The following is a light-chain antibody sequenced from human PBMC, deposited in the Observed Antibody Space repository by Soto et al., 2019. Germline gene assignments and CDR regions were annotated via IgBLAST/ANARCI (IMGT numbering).Light chain of an antibody. J-gene: IGKJ5*01. CDR2: EAY. CDR3: QQRGSWPLIP. V-gene: IGKV3-11*01. Sequence: ETVLTQSPASLSLSPGERATLSCRASQSISTSLAWYQQRPGQAPRLLIHEAYSRATGIPARFSGSGSGTDFTLTISSLEPEESAVYYCQQRGSWPLIPVGQGTRLESK. CDR1: QSISTS.